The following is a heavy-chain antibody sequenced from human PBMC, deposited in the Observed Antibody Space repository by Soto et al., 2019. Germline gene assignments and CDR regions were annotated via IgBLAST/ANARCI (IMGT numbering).Heavy chain of an antibody. J-gene: IGHJ4*02. CDR1: GGSISSYY. CDR2: IYYSGST. D-gene: IGHD4-4*01. CDR3: ARAKGAALMTTEDYYFDY. Sequence: SETLSLTCTVSGGSISSYYWSWIRQPPGKGLEWIGYIYYSGSTNYNPSLKSRVTISVDTSKNQFSLKLSSVTAADTAVYYCARAKGAALMTTEDYYFDYWGQGTLVTVSS. V-gene: IGHV4-59*01.